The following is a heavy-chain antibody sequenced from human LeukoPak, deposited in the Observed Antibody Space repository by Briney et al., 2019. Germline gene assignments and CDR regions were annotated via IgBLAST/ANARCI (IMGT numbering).Heavy chain of an antibody. V-gene: IGHV1-46*01. J-gene: IGHJ5*02. CDR3: ARDTGYDFWSGYPYNWFDP. D-gene: IGHD3-3*01. CDR1: GNTFTSFY. CDR2: INPSGGST. Sequence: ASVKVSCKTSGNTFTSFYFHWVRQAPGQGLEWMGIINPSGGSTSYAQKFQGRVTMTRDMSTSTVYMELSSLRSEDTAVYYCARDTGYDFWSGYPYNWFDPWGQGTLVTVSS.